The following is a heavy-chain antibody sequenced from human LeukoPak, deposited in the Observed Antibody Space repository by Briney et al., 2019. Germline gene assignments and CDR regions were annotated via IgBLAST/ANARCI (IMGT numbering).Heavy chain of an antibody. CDR1: GYTFTGYY. Sequence: GALVKVSCKASGYTFTGYYMHWVRQAPGQGLEWMGWINPNSGGTNYAQKFQGRVTMTRDTSISTAYMELSRLRSDDTAVYYCARIMVRGRWFDPWGQGTLVTVSS. V-gene: IGHV1-2*02. J-gene: IGHJ5*02. CDR3: ARIMVRGRWFDP. CDR2: INPNSGGT. D-gene: IGHD2-8*01.